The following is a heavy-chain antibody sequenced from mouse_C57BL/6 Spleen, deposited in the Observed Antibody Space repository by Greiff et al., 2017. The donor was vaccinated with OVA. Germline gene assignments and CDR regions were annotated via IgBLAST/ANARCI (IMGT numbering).Heavy chain of an antibody. CDR1: GYTFTSYW. D-gene: IGHD1-1*01. V-gene: IGHV1-55*01. Sequence: VQLQQPGAELVKPGASVKMSCKASGYTFTSYWITWVKQRHGQGLEWIGDIYPGSGSTNYNEKFKSKAPLTVDTSSSTAYMQLSSLTSEDSAVYYCARMRFHYYGSSPYYAMDYWGQGTSVTVSS. J-gene: IGHJ4*01. CDR3: ARMRFHYYGSSPYYAMDY. CDR2: IYPGSGST.